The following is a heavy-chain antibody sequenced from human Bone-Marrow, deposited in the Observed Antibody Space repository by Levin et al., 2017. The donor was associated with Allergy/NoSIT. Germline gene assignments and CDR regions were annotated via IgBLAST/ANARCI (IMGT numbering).Heavy chain of an antibody. Sequence: SETLSLTCTVSGGSISSGGYYWSWIRQHPGKGLEWIGYIYYSGSTYYNPSLKSRVTISVDTSKNQFSLKLSSVTAADTAVYYCARLNRFLESSTYGMDVWGQGTTVTVSS. D-gene: IGHD3-3*01. J-gene: IGHJ6*02. CDR2: IYYSGST. CDR1: GGSISSGGYY. V-gene: IGHV4-31*03. CDR3: ARLNRFLESSTYGMDV.